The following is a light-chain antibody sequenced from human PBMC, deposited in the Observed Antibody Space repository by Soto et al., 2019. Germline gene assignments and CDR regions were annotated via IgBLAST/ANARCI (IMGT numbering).Light chain of an antibody. CDR2: RNN. V-gene: IGLV1-47*01. Sequence: QSVLTQPPSASGTPGQRVTISCSGSSSNIGSNYVYWYQQLPGTATKLLNYRNNQRPSGVPDRFSGSKSGTSASLAISGLRSEDEDDYYCAAWDDSLSGVVFGGGTKLTVL. CDR1: SSNIGSNY. CDR3: AAWDDSLSGVV. J-gene: IGLJ2*01.